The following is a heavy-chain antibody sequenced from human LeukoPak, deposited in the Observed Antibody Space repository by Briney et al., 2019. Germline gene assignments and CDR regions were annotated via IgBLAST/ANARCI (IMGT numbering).Heavy chain of an antibody. V-gene: IGHV3-30*01. D-gene: IGHD2-2*02. CDR2: IRYDGSNK. Sequence: PGRSLRLSCAASGFTFSSYAMHWVRQAPGKGLEWVAFIRYDGSNKYYADSVKGRFTISRDNSKNTLYLQMNSLRAEDTAVYYCAKVNRAPAAISPGPYWGQGTLVTVSS. CDR1: GFTFSSYA. J-gene: IGHJ4*02. CDR3: AKVNRAPAAISPGPY.